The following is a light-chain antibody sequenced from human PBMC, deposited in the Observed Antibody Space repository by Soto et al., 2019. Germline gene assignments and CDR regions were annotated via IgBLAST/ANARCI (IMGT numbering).Light chain of an antibody. CDR3: QQYAGSPLT. J-gene: IGKJ4*01. CDR2: GAS. CDR1: QSVTSD. V-gene: IGKV3-20*01. Sequence: EILMTQSPATLSVSPGERATLSCRASQSVTSDLAWYQHKPGQAPRLLISGASSRAAGIPDRFSGSGSGTDFTLSISRLEPEDFAVYYCQQYAGSPLTFGGGTKVEIK.